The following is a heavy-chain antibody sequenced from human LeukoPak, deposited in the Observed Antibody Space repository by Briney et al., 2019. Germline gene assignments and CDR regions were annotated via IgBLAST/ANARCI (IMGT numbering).Heavy chain of an antibody. V-gene: IGHV1-69*06. CDR2: IIPIFGTA. D-gene: IGHD2-15*01. CDR3: ARDCSGGSCYQRRGFAY. CDR1: GGTFSSYA. J-gene: IGHJ4*02. Sequence: GASVKVSCKASGGTFSSYAISWVRQAPGQGLEWMGGIIPIFGTANYAQKFQGRVTITADKSTSTAYMELSSLRSEDTAVYYCARDCSGGSCYQRRGFAYWGQGTLVTVSS.